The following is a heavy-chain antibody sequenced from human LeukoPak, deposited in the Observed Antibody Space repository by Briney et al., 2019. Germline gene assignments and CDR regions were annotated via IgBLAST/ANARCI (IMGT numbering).Heavy chain of an antibody. J-gene: IGHJ4*02. V-gene: IGHV3-30*03. CDR2: ISYDGSNK. CDR1: GFTFSSYA. CDR3: ASPIAAAGTGDWYYFDY. Sequence: GGSLRLSCAASGFTFSSYAMHWVRQAPGKGLEWVAVISYDGSNKYYADSVKGRFTISRDNSKNTLYLQMNSLRAEGTAVYYCASPIAAAGTGDWYYFDYWGQGTLVTVSS. D-gene: IGHD6-13*01.